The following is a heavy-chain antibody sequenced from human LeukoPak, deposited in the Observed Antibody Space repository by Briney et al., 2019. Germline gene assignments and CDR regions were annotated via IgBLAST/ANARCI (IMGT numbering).Heavy chain of an antibody. CDR1: GFTISNHY. CDR2: IKQDGSLR. V-gene: IGHV3-7*03. Sequence: GGSLRLSCAASGFTISNHYMSWVRQAPGKGLEWVANIKQDGSLRYYVESVKGRFAVSRDNAKNSVYLQMSSLRAEDTAVYYCAKDLGSRFLEWLLFDYWGQGTLVTVSS. D-gene: IGHD3-3*01. CDR3: AKDLGSRFLEWLLFDY. J-gene: IGHJ4*02.